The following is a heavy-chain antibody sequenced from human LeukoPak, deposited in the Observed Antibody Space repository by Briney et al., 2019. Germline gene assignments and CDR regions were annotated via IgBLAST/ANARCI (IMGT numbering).Heavy chain of an antibody. Sequence: SETLSLTCGVYGGSFSTYYWSWIRQPPGKGLEWIGEINHSGSTNYNPSLKSRVTISVDTSKNQFSLKLSSVTAADTAVYYCTRAKRIIMIRGVITRYFDYWRQGTLVTVSS. CDR2: INHSGST. CDR3: TRAKRIIMIRGVITRYFDY. CDR1: GGSFSTYY. D-gene: IGHD3-10*01. V-gene: IGHV4-34*01. J-gene: IGHJ4*02.